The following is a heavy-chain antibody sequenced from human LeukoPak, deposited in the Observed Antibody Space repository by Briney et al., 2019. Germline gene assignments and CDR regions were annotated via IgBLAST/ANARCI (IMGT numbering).Heavy chain of an antibody. Sequence: PGGSLRLSCAASGFTFSSYWMHWVRQAPGKGLVWVSRINEDETTITYADSVKGRFTISRDNAKNTLFLQMSSLRAEDTAVYYCVRGLNGGVVYWGQGTLVTVSS. J-gene: IGHJ4*02. CDR2: INEDETTI. V-gene: IGHV3-74*01. CDR1: GFTFSSYW. CDR3: VRGLNGGVVY. D-gene: IGHD2-8*01.